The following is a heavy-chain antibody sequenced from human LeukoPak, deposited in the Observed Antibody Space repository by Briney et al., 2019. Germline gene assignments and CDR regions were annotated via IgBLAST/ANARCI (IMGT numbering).Heavy chain of an antibody. D-gene: IGHD3-10*01. CDR1: WVTGRNQQ. J-gene: IGHJ6*02. V-gene: IGHV3-53*01. CDR3: GRDRVEPTGEFYYNGMDV. Sequence: GSLRTPCCAPWVTGRNQQMSLVRQAPGEGLGWGSVRYSGGSTYYADSVKGRFTISRDNSKNTLYLQMNSLRVEDTAVYYCGRDRVEPTGEFYYNGMDVWGQGTTVTVSS. CDR2: RYSGGST.